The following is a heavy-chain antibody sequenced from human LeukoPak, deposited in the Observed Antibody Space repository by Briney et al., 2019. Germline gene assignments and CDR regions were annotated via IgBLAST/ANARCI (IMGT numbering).Heavy chain of an antibody. Sequence: GGSLRLSSAASGFPLSSYAMSWIHKAPAGGLEGLSAISPTTGTTFYADSVKGRFTISRDNSQNTLFLQMNSLRAEDTAVYYCATKTSNGDRYFDYWGQGALVTVSS. CDR1: GFPLSSYA. D-gene: IGHD4-17*01. V-gene: IGHV3-23*01. CDR2: ISPTTGTT. J-gene: IGHJ4*02. CDR3: ATKTSNGDRYFDY.